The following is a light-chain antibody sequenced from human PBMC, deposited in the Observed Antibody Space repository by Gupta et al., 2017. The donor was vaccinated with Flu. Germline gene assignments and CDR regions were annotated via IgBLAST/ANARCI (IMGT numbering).Light chain of an antibody. V-gene: IGLV2-8*01. J-gene: IGLJ3*02. CDR3: SSYAGSNIMV. CDR2: GVN. CDR1: SRDVGNYNY. Sequence: QSAPTQPPSASGSPGQSVTISCTGTSRDVGNYNYVSWYRQYPGRAPKLMIYGVNKRPSGVPDRFTGSKSGNTASLTVSGLQAEDEADYYCSSYAGSNIMVFGGGTKLTVL.